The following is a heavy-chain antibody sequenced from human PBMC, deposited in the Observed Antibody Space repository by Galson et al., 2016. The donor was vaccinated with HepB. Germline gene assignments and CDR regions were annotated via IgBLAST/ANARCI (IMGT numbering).Heavy chain of an antibody. J-gene: IGHJ5*02. V-gene: IGHV1-69*13. CDR2: IIPVFNTS. CDR1: GGAFSSYA. Sequence: SVKVSCKASGGAFSSYAITWVRQAPGQGLEWMGTIIPVFNTSNYAQRFQDRVTITADESTSTAYMELSSLRSDDTAVYYCARGTCSGGSCHSDWFDPWGQGTLVTVSS. D-gene: IGHD2-15*01. CDR3: ARGTCSGGSCHSDWFDP.